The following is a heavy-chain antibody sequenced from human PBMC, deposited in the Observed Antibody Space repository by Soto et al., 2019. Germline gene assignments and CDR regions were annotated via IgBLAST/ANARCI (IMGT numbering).Heavy chain of an antibody. D-gene: IGHD6-19*01. CDR3: TIGGGWTTDY. Sequence: SETLSLTCTVSRGSIRDHYWSWIRQSPGKGLEWIGYIFYSGSTNYNPSLKSRATISLDTSKNHLSLNLSSVTAADTAVYYCTIGGGWTTDYWGQGTLVTVSS. V-gene: IGHV4-59*11. J-gene: IGHJ4*02. CDR2: IFYSGST. CDR1: RGSIRDHY.